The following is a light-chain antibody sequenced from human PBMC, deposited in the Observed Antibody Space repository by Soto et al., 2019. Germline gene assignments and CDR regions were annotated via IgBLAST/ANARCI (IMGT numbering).Light chain of an antibody. J-gene: IGLJ3*02. CDR1: SSNIGNNA. Sequence: QSVLTQPPSVSEAPRQRVTISCSGSSSNIGNNAVNWYQQLPGKAPKLLIFYDDLLPSGVSDRFSGSKSGTSASLAISGLQSDEEADYYYSSYTNNNPRACVFGAGTKLTVL. V-gene: IGLV1-36*01. CDR3: SSYTNNNPRACV. CDR2: YDD.